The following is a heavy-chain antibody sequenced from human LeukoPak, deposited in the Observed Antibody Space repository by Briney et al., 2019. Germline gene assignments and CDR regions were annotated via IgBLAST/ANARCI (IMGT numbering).Heavy chain of an antibody. Sequence: GGSLRLSCAASGFTFDDYTMHWVRQAPGKGLEWVSLISWDGGSRYYADSVKGRFTISRDNSRNTLYLQMNSLRAEDTAVYYCAKDDRWLQFCCWGQGTLVTVSA. J-gene: IGHJ4*02. CDR1: GFTFDDYT. D-gene: IGHD5-24*01. CDR2: ISWDGGSR. CDR3: AKDDRWLQFCC. V-gene: IGHV3-43*01.